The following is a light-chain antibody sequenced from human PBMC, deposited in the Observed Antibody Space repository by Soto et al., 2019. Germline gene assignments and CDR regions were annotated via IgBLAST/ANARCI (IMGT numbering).Light chain of an antibody. CDR1: SGHSSYT. CDR3: QTCGTGNV. Sequence: QLVLTQSPSASASLGASVKLTCTLSSGHSSYTIAWHQQQAEKGPRYLMKLNNDGSHSKGDGSPDRFSGSSSGSERYLTIASRQSEDEADYFCQTCGTGNVFGPGTKLTVL. J-gene: IGLJ1*01. V-gene: IGLV4-69*01. CDR2: LNNDGSH.